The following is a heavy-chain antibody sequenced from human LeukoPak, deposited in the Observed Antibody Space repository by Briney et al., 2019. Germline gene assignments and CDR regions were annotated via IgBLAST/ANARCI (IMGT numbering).Heavy chain of an antibody. D-gene: IGHD2-8*01. J-gene: IGHJ4*02. V-gene: IGHV3-21*01. CDR1: GFTFSSYS. CDR3: ARAVLSQTGVAGY. Sequence: PGRSLRLSCAASGFTFSSYSMNWVRQAPGKGLEWVSSISSSSSYIYYADSVKGRFTISRYNAKNSLYLQMNSLRAEDTAVYYCARAVLSQTGVAGYWGQGTLVTVSS. CDR2: ISSSSSYI.